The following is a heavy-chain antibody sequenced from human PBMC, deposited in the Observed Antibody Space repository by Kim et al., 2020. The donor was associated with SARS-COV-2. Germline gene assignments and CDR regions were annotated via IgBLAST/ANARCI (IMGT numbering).Heavy chain of an antibody. Sequence: SETLSLTCAVYGVTFSVYYWSWIRQPPGKGLEWIGEINHSGSTNYNPSLKSRVTISVNTSKNQFSLKLSSVTAADTAVYYCARARYYYDSSGYYEEYFDYWGAGTLLSASS. CDR1: GVTFSVYY. CDR2: INHSGST. V-gene: IGHV4-34*01. J-gene: IGHJ4*02. CDR3: ARARYYYDSSGYYEEYFDY. D-gene: IGHD3-22*01.